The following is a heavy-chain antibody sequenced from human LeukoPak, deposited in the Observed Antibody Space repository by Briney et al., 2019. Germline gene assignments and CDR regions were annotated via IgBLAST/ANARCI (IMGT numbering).Heavy chain of an antibody. CDR3: ARRSTTHGHFDY. J-gene: IGHJ4*02. D-gene: IGHD4-11*01. CDR2: IIPIFGTA. V-gene: IGHV1-69*01. CDR1: GGTFSSYA. Sequence: SGTVSCKASGGTFSSYAISWVRQAPGQGLEWMGGIIPIFGTANYAQKFQGRVTITADESTSTAYMELSSLRSEDTAVYYCARRSTTHGHFDYWGQGTLVTVSS.